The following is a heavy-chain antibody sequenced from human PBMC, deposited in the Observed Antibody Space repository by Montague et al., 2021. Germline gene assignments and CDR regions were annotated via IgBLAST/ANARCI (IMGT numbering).Heavy chain of an antibody. Sequence: SLRLSCAASGFPFSSYWMHWVRQAPVKGLVWVSRISTDGSSATYADSVKGRFTTSRDNAKNMLYLQMNSLRAEDTAVYYCTFYKFRETPRGFDYWGQGTLVTVSA. V-gene: IGHV3-74*01. CDR1: GFPFSSYW. CDR3: TFYKFRETPRGFDY. J-gene: IGHJ4*02. CDR2: ISTDGSSA. D-gene: IGHD3-10*01.